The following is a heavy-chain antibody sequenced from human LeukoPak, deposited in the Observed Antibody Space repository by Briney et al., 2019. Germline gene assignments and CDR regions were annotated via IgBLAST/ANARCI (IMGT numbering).Heavy chain of an antibody. V-gene: IGHV4-31*03. CDR3: ARERSNYFDY. CDR2: IYYSGST. CDR1: GGSISSGGHY. J-gene: IGHJ4*02. Sequence: SQTLSLTCTVSGGSISSGGHYWSWIRQHPVKGLEWIGYIYYSGSTYYNPSLKSRVTISVDTSKNQFSLKLSSVTAADTAVYYCARERSNYFDYWGQGTLVTVSS. D-gene: IGHD4-11*01.